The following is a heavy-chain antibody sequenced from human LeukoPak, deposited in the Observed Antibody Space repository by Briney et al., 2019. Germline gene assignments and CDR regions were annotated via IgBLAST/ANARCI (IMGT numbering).Heavy chain of an antibody. CDR1: GFTFDDYA. CDR3: AKDTGYYYDSSGLLFDY. V-gene: IGHV3-9*01. Sequence: GRSLRLSCAASGFTFDDYAMHWVRQAPGKGLEWASGISWNSGSIGYADSVKGRFTISRDNAKNSLYLRMNSLRAEDTALYYCAKDTGYYYDSSGLLFDYWGQGTLVTVSS. J-gene: IGHJ4*02. D-gene: IGHD3-22*01. CDR2: ISWNSGSI.